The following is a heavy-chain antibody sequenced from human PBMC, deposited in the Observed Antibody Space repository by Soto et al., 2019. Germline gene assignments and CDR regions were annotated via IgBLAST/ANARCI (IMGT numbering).Heavy chain of an antibody. CDR1: GGSVNNANYF. CDR2: IYYSGST. D-gene: IGHD4-17*01. Sequence: QVRLEESGPGLVKPSETLSLICSVSGGSVNNANYFWNWIRHHPENGLEWIGYIYYSGSTRYNPSFKTRATLSIDTCTNQFSLRLNSVTVADTAVYFCARDADYGGSRGGMDVWGRGTTVTVSS. J-gene: IGHJ6*02. CDR3: ARDADYGGSRGGMDV. V-gene: IGHV4-31*03.